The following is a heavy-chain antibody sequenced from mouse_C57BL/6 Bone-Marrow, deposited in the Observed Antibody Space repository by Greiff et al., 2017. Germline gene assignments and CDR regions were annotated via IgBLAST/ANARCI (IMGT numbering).Heavy chain of an antibody. V-gene: IGHV1-64*01. D-gene: IGHD2-4*01. J-gene: IGHJ4*01. CDR3: ARSYDCDDDSVDY. Sequence: QVQLQQSGAELVKPGASVKLSCKASGYTFTNYWMHWVKQRPGQGLEWIGMMHPNGGSPDYNEKFKSEATLSVDKSSRTAYMELSSLTSEDSAVYYGARSYDCDDDSVDYGGQGTSVTVSA. CDR1: GYTFTNYW. CDR2: MHPNGGSP.